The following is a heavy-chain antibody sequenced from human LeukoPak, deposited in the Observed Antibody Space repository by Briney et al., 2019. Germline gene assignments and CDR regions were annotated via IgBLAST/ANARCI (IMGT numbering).Heavy chain of an antibody. CDR3: ARSQRAGYNVYHFDY. D-gene: IGHD5-24*01. CDR1: GGTFSSHG. Sequence: GASVKVSCKASGGTFSSHGVSWVRQAPGQGLEWMGGIIPIFRTATYAQKFRGRVTITADESMSTAYMELSSLRSEDTAVYYCARSQRAGYNVYHFDYWGQGTLVTVSS. J-gene: IGHJ4*02. V-gene: IGHV1-69*13. CDR2: IIPIFRTA.